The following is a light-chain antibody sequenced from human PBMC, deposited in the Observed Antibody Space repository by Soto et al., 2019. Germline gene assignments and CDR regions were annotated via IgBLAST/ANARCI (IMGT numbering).Light chain of an antibody. Sequence: IVLTQSPATLSLSPGERATLSCRASQSVSSYLAWYQQKPGQAPRLLIYDASSRATGIPDRFSGSGSGTDFTLTISRLEPEDFAVYYCQQYGSSPTFGGGTKVDIK. CDR1: QSVSSY. V-gene: IGKV3-20*01. J-gene: IGKJ4*01. CDR3: QQYGSSPT. CDR2: DAS.